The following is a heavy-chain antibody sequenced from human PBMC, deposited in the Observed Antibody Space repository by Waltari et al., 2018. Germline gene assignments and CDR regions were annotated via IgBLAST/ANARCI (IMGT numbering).Heavy chain of an antibody. CDR2: IYYSGST. CDR1: GGPFRRRGYS. J-gene: IGHJ4*02. Sequence: QVQLQESGPGLVTPSQTLSLTCTVSGGPFRRRGYSRSGIRQHPGKGLEWIGYIYYSGSTYYNPSLKSRVTISVDTSKNQFSLKLSSVTAADTAVYYCARSIKALNFDYWGQGTLVTVSS. CDR3: ARSIKALNFDY. D-gene: IGHD6-6*01. V-gene: IGHV4-31*03.